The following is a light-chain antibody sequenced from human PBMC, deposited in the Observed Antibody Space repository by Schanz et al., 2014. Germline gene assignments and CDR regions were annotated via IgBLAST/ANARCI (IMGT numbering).Light chain of an antibody. CDR3: AAWDDSLNGVV. CDR2: GDI. J-gene: IGLJ3*02. Sequence: QSVLTQPPSVSGAPGQRVTISCTGSSSNIGGGYDVHWYRQLPGTAPKLLIYGDINRPSGVPDRFSGSKSGTSASLAITGLQTEDEADYYCAAWDDSLNGVVFGGGTKLTVL. CDR1: SSNIGGGYD. V-gene: IGLV1-40*01.